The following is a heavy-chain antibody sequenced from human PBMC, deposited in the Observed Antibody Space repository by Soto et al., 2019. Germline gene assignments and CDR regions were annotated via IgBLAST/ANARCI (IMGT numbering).Heavy chain of an antibody. D-gene: IGHD2-15*01. CDR1: GGSISSSGYY. J-gene: IGHJ6*03. V-gene: IGHV4-61*08. CDR2: IYYSGST. CDR3: ARSYRRYCSGGSCYSYYYYYMDV. Sequence: PSETLSLTCTVSGGSISSSGYYWSWIRQPPGKGLEWIGYIYYSGSTNYNPSLKSRVTISVDTSKNQFSLKLSSVTAADTAVYYCARSYRRYCSGGSCYSYYYYYMDVWGKGTTVTVSS.